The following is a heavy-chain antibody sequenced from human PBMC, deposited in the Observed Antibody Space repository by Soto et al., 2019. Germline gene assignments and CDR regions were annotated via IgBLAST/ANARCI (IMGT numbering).Heavy chain of an antibody. V-gene: IGHV3-23*01. Sequence: GGSLRPTCAASVYIFIQCAQSWVRHAPGKGLEWVSGISGSGSSTYYAASVKGRLSISRDNSKNTVYLQMNSLRAEDTAVYYCAKEYRWLLGEYDHWGQGTLVTVSS. J-gene: IGHJ4*02. CDR2: ISGSGSST. D-gene: IGHD3-10*01. CDR1: VYIFIQCA. CDR3: AKEYRWLLGEYDH.